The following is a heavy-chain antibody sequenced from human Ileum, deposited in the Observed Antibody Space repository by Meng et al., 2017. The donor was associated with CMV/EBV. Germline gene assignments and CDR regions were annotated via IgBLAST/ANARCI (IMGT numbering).Heavy chain of an antibody. V-gene: IGHV4-34*01. D-gene: IGHD2-2*01. CDR1: GYY. J-gene: IGHJ5*02. CDR3: ARGVRGYCSSTSCYLMGAWFDP. CDR2: INHSGSN. Sequence: GYYRRWNHRPPGKGLEWIGEINHSGSNNYNPSLKSRVTISVDTSKNQFSLKLSSVTAGDTAVDYWARGVRGYCSSTSCYLMGAWFDPWGQGTLVTVSS.